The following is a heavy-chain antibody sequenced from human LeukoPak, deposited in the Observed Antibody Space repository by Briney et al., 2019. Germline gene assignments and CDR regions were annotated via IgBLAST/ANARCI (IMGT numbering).Heavy chain of an antibody. J-gene: IGHJ4*02. CDR3: ASAVGSGWYGVFDY. V-gene: IGHV3-7*01. CDR2: IRQDGSEK. Sequence: GRSLRLSCTASGFTFGDYAMSWFRQAPGKGLEGVANIRQDGSEKYYVDSVKGRFTISRDNAKNSLYLQMNSLRAEDTAVYYCASAVGSGWYGVFDYWGQGTLVTVSS. D-gene: IGHD6-19*01. CDR1: GFTFGDYA.